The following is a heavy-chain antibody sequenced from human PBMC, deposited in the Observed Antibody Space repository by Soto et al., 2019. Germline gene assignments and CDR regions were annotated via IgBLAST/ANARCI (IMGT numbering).Heavy chain of an antibody. D-gene: IGHD3-16*01. CDR3: SRSELSFHLYFDY. CDR2: IYYSGST. J-gene: IGHJ4*02. Sequence: SETLSLTCTVSGGSISSSSYYWGWIRQPPGKGLEWIGSIYYSGSTYYNPSLKSRVTISVDTSKNQFSLKLSSVTAADTAVYYWSRSELSFHLYFDYWGQGTLVPVPQ. CDR1: GGSISSSSYY. V-gene: IGHV4-39*01.